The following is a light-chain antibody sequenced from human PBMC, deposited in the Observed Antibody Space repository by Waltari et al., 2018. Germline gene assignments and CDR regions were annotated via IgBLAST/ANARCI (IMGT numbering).Light chain of an antibody. J-gene: IGLJ2*01. Sequence: SYVLTQPPSVSVAPGKTARLSCPGQNIRDKTVYWYHQKPGQAPVVVLYDRTVRPSGIPDRFSGSDPATLTIARVEAGDEADYYCQVWDDTRDQPVFGGGTRLTVL. CDR1: NIRDKT. V-gene: IGLV3-21*03. CDR3: QVWDDTRDQPV. CDR2: DRT.